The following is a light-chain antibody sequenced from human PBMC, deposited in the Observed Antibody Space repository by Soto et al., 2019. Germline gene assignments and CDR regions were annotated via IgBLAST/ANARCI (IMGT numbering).Light chain of an antibody. CDR1: QSVSSY. J-gene: IGKJ2*01. V-gene: IGKV3-11*01. CDR3: QQRSNWPMYT. Sequence: EIVLTQSPATLSLSPGERATLSCRASQSVSSYLAWYQQKPGQAPRLLIYDASNRATGIPARFSGSGSGTDLTLTISSLEPEVFAVYYCQQRSNWPMYTFGQGTKLEIK. CDR2: DAS.